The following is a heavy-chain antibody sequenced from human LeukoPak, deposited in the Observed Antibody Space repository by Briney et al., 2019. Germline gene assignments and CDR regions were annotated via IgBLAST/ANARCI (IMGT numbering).Heavy chain of an antibody. CDR1: GFTFSSYG. Sequence: GGSLRLSCAASGFTFSSYGMSWVRQAPGKGPEWVSAISGSGGSTYYADSVKGRFTISRDNSKNTLYLQMNSLRAEDTAVYYCAREPTYYYDSSGYYSAFDIWGQGTMVTVSS. J-gene: IGHJ3*02. D-gene: IGHD3-22*01. CDR2: ISGSGGST. V-gene: IGHV3-23*01. CDR3: AREPTYYYDSSGYYSAFDI.